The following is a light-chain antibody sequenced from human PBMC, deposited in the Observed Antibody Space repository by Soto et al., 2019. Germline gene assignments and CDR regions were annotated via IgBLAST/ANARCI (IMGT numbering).Light chain of an antibody. Sequence: GDRVTITCRARQGIGVYLAWFQQKPGKVPKLLIYAASALQSGVPSRFSGSGSGTDFTLTISSLQPEDIATYYCQKYNSAPLTFGGGTKVDIK. J-gene: IGKJ4*01. V-gene: IGKV1-27*01. CDR2: AAS. CDR1: QGIGVY. CDR3: QKYNSAPLT.